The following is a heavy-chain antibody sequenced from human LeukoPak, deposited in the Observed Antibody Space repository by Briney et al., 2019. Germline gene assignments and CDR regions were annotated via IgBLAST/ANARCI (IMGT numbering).Heavy chain of an antibody. CDR1: VFTFYSYA. V-gene: IGHV3-23*01. D-gene: IGHD6-13*01. Sequence: GGSLRLSCAPSVFTFYSYAMSWVRQAPGKGLEWVSAISGSVVNTYYADSVKGRFTISRDNSKNTLYLQMNSLRAEDAAVYYCARDPYSSSCHEYWGQGTLVTVSS. CDR2: ISGSVVNT. CDR3: ARDPYSSSCHEY. J-gene: IGHJ4*02.